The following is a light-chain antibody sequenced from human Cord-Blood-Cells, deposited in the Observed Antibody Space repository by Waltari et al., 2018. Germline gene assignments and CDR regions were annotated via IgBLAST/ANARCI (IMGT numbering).Light chain of an antibody. CDR2: KAS. Sequence: DIQLTQSPSTLSAYVGHRVTLTCRASQSISSWLAWYQQKPGKAPKLLIYKASSLESGVPSRFSGSGSGTEFTLTISSLQPDDFATYYCQQYNSYSWTFGQGTKVEIK. V-gene: IGKV1-5*03. CDR1: QSISSW. CDR3: QQYNSYSWT. J-gene: IGKJ1*01.